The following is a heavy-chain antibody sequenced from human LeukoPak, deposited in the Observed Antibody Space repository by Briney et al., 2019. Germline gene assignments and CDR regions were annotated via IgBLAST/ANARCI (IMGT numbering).Heavy chain of an antibody. CDR1: GFSISSYC. CDR2: IYYSGSN. Sequence: SETLTLPCTASGFSISSYCWDWVRQPPGKGLEWVGDIYYSGSNNYNPSVKSRVTISVDMSKNQYSLRLRSVTAADTAVYYCARLRRDSSAYYSLVFDYWGQGSLVTVSS. CDR3: ARLRRDSSAYYSLVFDY. D-gene: IGHD3-22*01. V-gene: IGHV4-59*01. J-gene: IGHJ4*02.